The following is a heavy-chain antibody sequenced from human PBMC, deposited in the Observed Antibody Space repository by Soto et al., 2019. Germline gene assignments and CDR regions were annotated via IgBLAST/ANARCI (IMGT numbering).Heavy chain of an antibody. CDR2: ISAYNGNT. J-gene: IGHJ5*02. D-gene: IGHD3-22*01. V-gene: IGHV1-18*01. CDR3: ARCRGYYDSSGYYYNWFDP. Sequence: GASVKVSCNAPVYTFTSYGISCVRQAPGQGLEWMGWISAYNGNTNYAQKLQGRVTMTTDTSTSTAYMELRSLRSDDTAVYYCARCRGYYDSSGYYYNWFDPWGQGTLVTVSS. CDR1: VYTFTSYG.